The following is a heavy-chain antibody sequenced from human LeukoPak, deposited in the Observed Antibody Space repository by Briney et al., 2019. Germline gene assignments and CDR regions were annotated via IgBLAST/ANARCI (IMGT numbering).Heavy chain of an antibody. CDR3: ASQSSSYYYGSGSYYRPFDP. D-gene: IGHD3-10*01. CDR1: GGSISSSFYY. V-gene: IGHV4-39*01. Sequence: PSETLSLTCTVSGGSISSSFYYWGWIRQPPGKGLEWIGSIYYTGSTYYNPSLKSRVTISIDTSKNQFSLKLSSVTAADTAVYYCASQSSSYYYGSGSYYRPFDPWGQGTLVTVSS. CDR2: IYYTGST. J-gene: IGHJ5*02.